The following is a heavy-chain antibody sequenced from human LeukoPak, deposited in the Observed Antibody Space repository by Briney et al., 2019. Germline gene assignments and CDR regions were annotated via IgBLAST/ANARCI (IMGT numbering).Heavy chain of an antibody. CDR3: VKGGWLDY. J-gene: IGHJ4*02. V-gene: IGHV3-23*01. CDR1: GFTFSTFE. D-gene: IGHD2-15*01. CDR2: RSPTGDRT. Sequence: GGSLRLSCAASGFTFSTFEMTWVRQTPGKGLEWVSFRSPTGDRTYYADSVKGRFTMSRDNSKNTLFLQMNSLRAEDTALYYCVKGGWLDYWGQGTMVTVSS.